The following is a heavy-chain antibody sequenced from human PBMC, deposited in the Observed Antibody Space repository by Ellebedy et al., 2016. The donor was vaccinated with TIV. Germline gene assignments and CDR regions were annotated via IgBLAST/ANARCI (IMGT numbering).Heavy chain of an antibody. CDR2: ISLSDNRI. D-gene: IGHD2-21*02. V-gene: IGHV3-23*01. CDR3: AKFYVHCGDCGSDY. Sequence: PGGSLRLSCAASGLTLSDYAMRWVRQAPGKGLEWVSTISLSDNRIYYTDSVKGRFTISTDSSKNTLYLQMNSLSAEDTAVYFCAKFYVHCGDCGSDYWGHGTLVTVSP. J-gene: IGHJ4*01. CDR1: GLTLSDYA.